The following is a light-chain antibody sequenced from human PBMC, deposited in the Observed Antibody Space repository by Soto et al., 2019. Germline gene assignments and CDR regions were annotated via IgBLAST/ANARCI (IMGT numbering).Light chain of an antibody. CDR1: ESVGST. CDR3: QQYSTSLT. Sequence: EIFMTQSPATLSVSPGEKVILSCRASESVGSTLAWYQQKPGQAPRLLIRGASTRATGVPARFSGSGSGTEFTLTISSLQYEDFAVYFCQQYSTSLTFGGGTTLEMK. CDR2: GAS. J-gene: IGKJ4*02. V-gene: IGKV3-15*01.